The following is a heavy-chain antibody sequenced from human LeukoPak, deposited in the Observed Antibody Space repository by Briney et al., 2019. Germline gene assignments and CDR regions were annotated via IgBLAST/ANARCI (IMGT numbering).Heavy chain of an antibody. D-gene: IGHD5-24*01. CDR3: TTDAEMDVDP. J-gene: IGHJ5*02. V-gene: IGHV3-15*01. CDR1: GFTFISAW. Sequence: SGGSLRLSCAASGFTFISAWMSWVRQAPGKGLEWVSRIKSRSAGGTTDYGAPVKGRFTISRDDSKNTLYLQMNSLKTEDTAVYYCTTDAEMDVDPWGQGTLVTVSS. CDR2: IKSRSAGGTT.